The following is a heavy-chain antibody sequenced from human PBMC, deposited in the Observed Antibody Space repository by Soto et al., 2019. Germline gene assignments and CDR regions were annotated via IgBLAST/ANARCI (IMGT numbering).Heavy chain of an antibody. D-gene: IGHD2-2*01. J-gene: IGHJ3*02. V-gene: IGHV3-33*01. CDR2: IWFDGSDK. CDR3: ARLYCSAASCYSVGAFDI. CDR1: GFTFSTYG. Sequence: GGSLRLSCAASGFTFSTYGMHWVRQAPGKGLEWVALIWFDGSDKYYTESVKGRFTISRDNSRSTVDLQMNSLRAEDTAVYYRARLYCSAASCYSVGAFDIRGQGTMVTVSS.